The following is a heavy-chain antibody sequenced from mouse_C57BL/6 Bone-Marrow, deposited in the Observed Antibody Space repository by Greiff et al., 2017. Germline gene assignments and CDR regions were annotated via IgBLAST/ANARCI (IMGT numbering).Heavy chain of an antibody. Sequence: QVQLQQPGAELVMPGASVKLSCKASGYTFTSYWMHWVKQRPGQGLEWIGEIDPSDSYTNYNQKFKGKSTLTVDKSSSTAYMQLSSLTSEDSAVYYCAMGWDGFADWGQGTLVTVSA. D-gene: IGHD4-1*01. CDR3: AMGWDGFAD. V-gene: IGHV1-69*01. J-gene: IGHJ3*01. CDR2: IDPSDSYT. CDR1: GYTFTSYW.